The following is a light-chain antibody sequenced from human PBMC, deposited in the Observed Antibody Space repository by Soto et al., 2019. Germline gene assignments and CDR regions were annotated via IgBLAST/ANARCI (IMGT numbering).Light chain of an antibody. CDR3: ASWDDSLSETV. J-gene: IGLJ7*01. Sequence: QSVLTEPPSLSGTAEQRVTISCSRSNFNVKNNYVYWYQQFAGTAPKLLIYSNNRRPSGVHDRFSGSKSGSSASLAISGLRPEDEADYYCASWDDSLSETVFGGGTQLTVL. V-gene: IGLV1-47*01. CDR2: SNN. CDR1: NFNVKNNY.